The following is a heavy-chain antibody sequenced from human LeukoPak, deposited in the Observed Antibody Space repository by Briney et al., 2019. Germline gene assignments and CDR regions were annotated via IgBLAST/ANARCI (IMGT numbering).Heavy chain of an antibody. CDR1: GGSLSKNY. V-gene: IGHV4-59*01. Sequence: SETLSLTCIVSGGSLSKNYWYWLRQSPAKGLEWIGNFYNGGSTNYNPSLKSRVTISVDTSKNQFFLKLDSVTAADTAVYYCARAHFRTGYPSDYWGQGILVTVSS. CDR3: ARAHFRTGYPSDY. D-gene: IGHD3/OR15-3a*01. J-gene: IGHJ4*02. CDR2: FYNGGST.